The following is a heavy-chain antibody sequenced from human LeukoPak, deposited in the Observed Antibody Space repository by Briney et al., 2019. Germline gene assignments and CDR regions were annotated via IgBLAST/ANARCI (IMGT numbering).Heavy chain of an antibody. D-gene: IGHD3-10*01. CDR2: INPNSGST. J-gene: IGHJ4*02. CDR3: ARERGGSDY. V-gene: IGHV1-2*02. Sequence: ASVKVSYKASGYTFTGYYMHWVRQAPGQGLEWMGWINPNSGSTNYAQKFQGRVTMTRDTSISTAYMELSRLRSDDTAVYYCARERGGSDYWGQGTLVTVSS. CDR1: GYTFTGYY.